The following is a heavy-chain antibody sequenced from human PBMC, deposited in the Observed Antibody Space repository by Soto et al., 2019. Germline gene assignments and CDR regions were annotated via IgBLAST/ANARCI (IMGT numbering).Heavy chain of an antibody. CDR2: IYYSGST. V-gene: IGHV4-59*01. Sequence: SETLSLTCTVSGGSISSYYWSWIRQPPGKGLEWIGYIYYSGSTNYNPSLKSRVTISVDTSKNQFSLKLSSVTAADTAVYYCARGGSSGCEPFDYWGQGTLVTVFS. CDR3: ARGGSSGCEPFDY. CDR1: GGSISSYY. D-gene: IGHD6-19*01. J-gene: IGHJ4*02.